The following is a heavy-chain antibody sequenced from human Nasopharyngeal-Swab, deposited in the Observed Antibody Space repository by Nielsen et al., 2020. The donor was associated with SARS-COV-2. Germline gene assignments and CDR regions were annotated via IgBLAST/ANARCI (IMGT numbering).Heavy chain of an antibody. V-gene: IGHV3-48*03. CDR3: ARDGTGYYGSGSYGYYYGMDV. Sequence: GESLKISCAASGFPFSSYEMNWVRQAPGKGLEWVSYISSSGSTIYYADSVKGRFTISRDNAKNSLYLQMNSLRAEDTAVYYCARDGTGYYGSGSYGYYYGMDVWGQGTTVTVSS. D-gene: IGHD3-10*01. CDR2: ISSSGSTI. CDR1: GFPFSSYE. J-gene: IGHJ6*02.